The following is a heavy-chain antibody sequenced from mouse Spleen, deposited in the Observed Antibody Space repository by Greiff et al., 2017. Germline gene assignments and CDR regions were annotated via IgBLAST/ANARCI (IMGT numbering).Heavy chain of an antibody. CDR1: GFTFSSYA. J-gene: IGHJ2*01. V-gene: IGHV5-9-1*01. CDR3: ARDDLYYFDY. CDR2: ISSGGSYT. D-gene: IGHD6-1*01. Sequence: EVKLMESGGGLVKPGGSLKLSCAASGFTFSSYAMSWVRQTPEKRLEWVATISSGGSYTYYPDSVKGRFTISRDNAKNTLYLQMSSLRSEDTAMYYCARDDLYYFDYWGQGTTLTVSS.